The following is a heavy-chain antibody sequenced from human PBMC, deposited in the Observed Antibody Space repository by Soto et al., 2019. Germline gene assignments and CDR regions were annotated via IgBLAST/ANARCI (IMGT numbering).Heavy chain of an antibody. CDR3: ARGGLDVYGDYVIRYYYYYMDV. CDR2: ISSNGGST. V-gene: IGHV3-64*01. J-gene: IGHJ6*03. Sequence: GGSLRLSCAASGFTFSSHAMHWVRQAPGKGLEYVSAISSNGGSTYYANSVKGRFTISRDNSKNTLYLQMGSLRAEDMAVYYCARGGLDVYGDYVIRYYYYYMDVWGKGTTVTVSS. D-gene: IGHD4-17*01. CDR1: GFTFSSHA.